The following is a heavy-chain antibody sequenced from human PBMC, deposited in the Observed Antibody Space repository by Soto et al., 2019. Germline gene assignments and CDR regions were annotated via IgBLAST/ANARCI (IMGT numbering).Heavy chain of an antibody. Sequence: EVQLVESGGGLVEPGGSLRLSCAASGITFSNAWMNWVRKAPGKGLEYIGRIRSKTDGGTTEYAAPVEGRFTVSRDDSKNTLYLQMSGMKTEDTAVYYCTTQRHGKKGCDNWGQGTLITVSS. CDR3: TTQRHGKKGCDN. CDR2: IRSKTDGGTT. V-gene: IGHV3-15*01. D-gene: IGHD2-15*01. CDR1: GITFSNAW. J-gene: IGHJ3*02.